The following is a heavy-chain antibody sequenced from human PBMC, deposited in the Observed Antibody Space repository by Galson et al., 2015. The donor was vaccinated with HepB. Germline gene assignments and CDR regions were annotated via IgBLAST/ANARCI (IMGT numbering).Heavy chain of an antibody. CDR2: IIPILGIA. Sequence: SVKVSCKASGCTFSSYAISWVRQAPGQGLEWMGGIIPILGIANYAQKFQGRVTITADKSTSTAYMELSSLRSEDTAVYYCARGAKYCSGGSCYRRHDYWGQGTLVTVSS. CDR1: GCTFSSYA. D-gene: IGHD2-15*01. J-gene: IGHJ4*02. V-gene: IGHV1-69*10. CDR3: ARGAKYCSGGSCYRRHDY.